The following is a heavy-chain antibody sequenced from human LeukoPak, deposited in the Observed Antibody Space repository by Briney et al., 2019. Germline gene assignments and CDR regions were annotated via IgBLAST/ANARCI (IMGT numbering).Heavy chain of an antibody. CDR2: INHSGST. CDR1: GGSFSGYY. V-gene: IGHV4-34*01. Sequence: PSETLSLTCAVYGGSFSGYYWSWIRQPPGKGLEWIGEINHSGSTNYNPSLKSRVTISVDTSKNQFSLKLSSVTAADTAVYYCARGTGYSSSWRPVYFDLWGRGTLVTVS. J-gene: IGHJ2*01. CDR3: ARGTGYSSSWRPVYFDL. D-gene: IGHD6-13*01.